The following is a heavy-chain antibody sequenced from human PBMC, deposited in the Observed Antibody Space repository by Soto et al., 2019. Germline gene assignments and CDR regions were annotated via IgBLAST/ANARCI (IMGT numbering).Heavy chain of an antibody. Sequence: YIVARSGNNWVRQAPGQGVEWVGWINPTSEYTAHAQKFQGRVTLTREISTATAYMEVSSLTSEDTAVYFHARHVIRGWSAVW. CDR1: YIVARSG. CDR3: ARHVIRGWSAV. V-gene: IGHV1-8*01. D-gene: IGHD3-3*01. CDR2: INPTSEYT. J-gene: IGHJ3*01.